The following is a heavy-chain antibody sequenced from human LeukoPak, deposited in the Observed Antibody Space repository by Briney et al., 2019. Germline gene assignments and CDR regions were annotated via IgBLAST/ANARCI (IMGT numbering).Heavy chain of an antibody. CDR2: ISSSSSEI. CDR1: GFTFSSYS. CDR3: AAGGFY. V-gene: IGHV3-21*05. Sequence: GGSLRLSCAASGFTFSSYSMNWVRQAPGKGLEWVSYISSSSSEIYYADSVKSRFTISRDNAKNSLYLQMNSLRAEDTAVYYCAAGGFYWGQGILVTVSS. D-gene: IGHD2-8*02. J-gene: IGHJ4*02.